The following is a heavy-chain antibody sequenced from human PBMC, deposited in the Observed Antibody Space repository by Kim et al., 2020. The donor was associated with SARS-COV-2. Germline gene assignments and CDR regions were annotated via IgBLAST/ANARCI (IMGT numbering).Heavy chain of an antibody. D-gene: IGHD3-9*01. V-gene: IGHV4-31*02. Sequence: KSRVTMSVDTSKNQFSLKLSSVTAADTAVYYCAGTPGYDILTATHRYFDYWGQGTLVTVSS. CDR3: AGTPGYDILTATHRYFDY. J-gene: IGHJ4*02.